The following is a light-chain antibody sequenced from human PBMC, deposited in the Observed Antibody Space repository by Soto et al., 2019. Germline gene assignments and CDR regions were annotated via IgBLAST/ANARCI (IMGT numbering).Light chain of an antibody. CDR1: QTGSNSY. CDR2: GVY. J-gene: IGKJ1*01. CDR3: QHYGYSQWT. Sequence: VLTQSPGTLSLSPGERATLSCRASQTGSNSYLAWYQHKSGQAPRLLIYGVYTRASGIPDRFSGSGSGTEFTLTITRLEHEDSAVYFCQHYGYSQWTFGQGSKADIK. V-gene: IGKV3-20*01.